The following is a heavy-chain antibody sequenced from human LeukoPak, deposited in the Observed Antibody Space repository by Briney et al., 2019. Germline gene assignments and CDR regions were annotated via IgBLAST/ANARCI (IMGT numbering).Heavy chain of an antibody. CDR1: GFTFSDYY. V-gene: IGHV3-11*04. CDR2: ISSSGSML. J-gene: IGHJ4*02. CDR3: TRRPHSSSWYYFDY. D-gene: IGHD6-13*01. Sequence: GGSLRLSCTVSGFTFSDYYMSWVRQASGKGLEWVSYISSSGSMLHYADFVEGRFTISRDNAKNSLYLQMSSLRVEDTAVYYCTRRPHSSSWYYFDYWGQGTLVTVSS.